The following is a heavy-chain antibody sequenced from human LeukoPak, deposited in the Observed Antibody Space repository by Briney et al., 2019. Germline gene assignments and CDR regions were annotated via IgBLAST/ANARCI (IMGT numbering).Heavy chain of an antibody. CDR1: GGSISSSSYY. CDR3: ARDPSDAFDI. J-gene: IGHJ3*02. V-gene: IGHV4-39*07. Sequence: SETLSLTCTVSGGSISSSSYYWGWIRQPPGKGLVWIGSIYYSGSTYYNPSLKSRVTISVDTSKDQFSLKLSSVTAADTAVYYCARDPSDAFDIWGQGTMVTVSS. CDR2: IYYSGST.